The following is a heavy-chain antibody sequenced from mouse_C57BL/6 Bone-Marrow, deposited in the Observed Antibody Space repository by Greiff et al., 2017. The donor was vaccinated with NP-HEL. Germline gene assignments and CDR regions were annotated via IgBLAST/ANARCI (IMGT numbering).Heavy chain of an antibody. D-gene: IGHD1-1*02. CDR2: ISSGSSTI. V-gene: IGHV5-17*01. CDR1: GFTFSDYG. CDR3: ARNYFAWFAY. J-gene: IGHJ3*01. Sequence: EVQLQESGGGLVKPGGSLKLSCAASGFTFSDYGMHWVRQAPEKGLEWVAYISSGSSTIYYADTVKGRFTISRDNAKNTLFLQMTSLRSEDTAMYYCARNYFAWFAYWGQGTLVTVSA.